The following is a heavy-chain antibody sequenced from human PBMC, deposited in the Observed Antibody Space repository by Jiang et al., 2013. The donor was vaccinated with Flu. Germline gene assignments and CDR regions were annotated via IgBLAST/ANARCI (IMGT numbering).Heavy chain of an antibody. CDR2: IYWDDDK. Sequence: PTQTLTLTCTFSGFSLSTSGVGVGWIRQPPGKALEWLALIYWDDDKRYSPSLKSRLTITKDTSKNQVVLTMTNMDPVDTATYYCARNRGTTVIFDYWGQGTLVTVSS. CDR3: ARNRGTTVIFDY. D-gene: IGHD4-17*01. CDR1: GFSLSTSGVG. V-gene: IGHV2-5*02. J-gene: IGHJ4*02.